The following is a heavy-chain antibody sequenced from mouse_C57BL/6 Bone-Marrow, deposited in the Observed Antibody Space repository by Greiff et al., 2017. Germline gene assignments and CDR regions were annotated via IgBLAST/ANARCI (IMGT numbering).Heavy chain of an antibody. CDR3: ARRGPITTVVADYYAMDY. J-gene: IGHJ4*01. V-gene: IGHV1-81*01. D-gene: IGHD1-1*01. CDR1: GYTFTSYG. CDR2: IYPRSGNT. Sequence: VKLQESGAELARPGASVKLSCKASGYTFTSYGISWVKQRTGQGLEWIGEIYPRSGNTYYNEKFKGKATLTADKSSSTAYMELRSLTSEDSAVYFCARRGPITTVVADYYAMDYWGQGTSVTVSS.